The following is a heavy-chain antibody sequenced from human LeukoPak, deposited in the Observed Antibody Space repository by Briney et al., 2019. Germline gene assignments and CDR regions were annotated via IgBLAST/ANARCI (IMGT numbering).Heavy chain of an antibody. CDR2: INGDGSTT. D-gene: IGHD3-10*01. Sequence: GGSLRLSCTASGFTFSTYWINWVRQSPGKGLVWVALINGDGSTTTHADSVKGRFTISRDNAKNTAYPQMNRLRDEDTAVYFCARDYAGSPDYWGQGTLVTVSA. CDR3: ARDYAGSPDY. V-gene: IGHV3-74*03. CDR1: GFTFSTYW. J-gene: IGHJ4*02.